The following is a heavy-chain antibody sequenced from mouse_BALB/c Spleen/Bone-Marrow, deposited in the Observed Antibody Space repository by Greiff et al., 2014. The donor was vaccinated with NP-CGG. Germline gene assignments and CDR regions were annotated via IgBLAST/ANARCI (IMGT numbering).Heavy chain of an antibody. CDR1: GFNIKDTY. CDR2: IDPANGNT. Sequence: VQLQQSGAELVKPGASVKLSCTASGFNIKDTYMHWVKQRPEQGLEWIGRIDPANGNTKYDPKFQGKATITADTSSNTAYLQLSSLTSEDTAVYYCAYGSSYDYFDYWGHGTTLTVSS. V-gene: IGHV14-3*02. D-gene: IGHD1-1*01. CDR3: AYGSSYDYFDY. J-gene: IGHJ2*01.